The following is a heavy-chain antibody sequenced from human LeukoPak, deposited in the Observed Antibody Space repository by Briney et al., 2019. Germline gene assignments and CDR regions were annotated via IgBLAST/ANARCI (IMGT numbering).Heavy chain of an antibody. CDR1: GGSITSGSYY. CDR2: IYTSGST. CDR3: ARGELGTFDY. J-gene: IGHJ4*02. Sequence: SETLSLTCTVSGGSITSGSYYWSWIRQPAGKGLEWIGRIYTSGSTNYNPSLKSRVTISVDTSKNQFSLKLSSVTAADTAVYYCARGELGTFDYWGQGTLVTVSS. D-gene: IGHD1-7*01. V-gene: IGHV4-61*02.